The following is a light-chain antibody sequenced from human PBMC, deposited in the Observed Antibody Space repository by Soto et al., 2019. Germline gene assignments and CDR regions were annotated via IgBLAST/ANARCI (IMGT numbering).Light chain of an antibody. CDR2: GAS. V-gene: IGKV3-15*01. J-gene: IGKJ2*01. CDR1: QTISSN. Sequence: EMAMTQSPVTLSVSPGERATLSCRASQTISSNLAWYQQKPGQAPRLLIYGASTRATGIPVRFSGSGSGTEFTLTISSLQSEDFAVYFCQQSNNWPPTFGQGTKLEIK. CDR3: QQSNNWPPT.